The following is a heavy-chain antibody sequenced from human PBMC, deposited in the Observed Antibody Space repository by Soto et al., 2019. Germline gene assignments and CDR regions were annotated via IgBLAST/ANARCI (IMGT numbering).Heavy chain of an antibody. D-gene: IGHD6-6*01. V-gene: IGHV4-34*01. J-gene: IGHJ4*02. Sequence: SETLSLTCAVYGGSFSGYYWSWIRQPPGKGLEWIGEINHSGSTNYNPSLKSRVTISVDTSKNQFSLKLSSVTAADTAVYYCARGSSSVFDYWGQGTLVTVSS. CDR3: ARGSSSVFDY. CDR2: INHSGST. CDR1: GGSFSGYY.